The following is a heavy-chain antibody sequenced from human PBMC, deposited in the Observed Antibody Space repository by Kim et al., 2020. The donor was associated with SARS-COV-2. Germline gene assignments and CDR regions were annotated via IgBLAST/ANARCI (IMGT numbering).Heavy chain of an antibody. CDR3: ARQSSGWRILDY. V-gene: IGHV1-69*01. D-gene: IGHD6-19*01. J-gene: IGHJ4*02. Sequence: NDAQKFQGRVTITADESTSTAYMELSSLRSEDTAVYYCARQSSGWRILDYWGQGTLVTVSS.